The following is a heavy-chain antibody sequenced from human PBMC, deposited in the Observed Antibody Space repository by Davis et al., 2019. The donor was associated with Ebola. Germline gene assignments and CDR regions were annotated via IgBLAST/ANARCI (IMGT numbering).Heavy chain of an antibody. V-gene: IGHV3-9*01. Sequence: PGGSLRLSCAASGFTFNDYAMHWVRQSPGKGLEWVSGILWNSGIIGYAASVKGRFTISRDNAKHSQYLQMNSLRPEDTAFYYCAHNLGGNSNWGQGILVIVSS. D-gene: IGHD4-23*01. CDR1: GFTFNDYA. CDR3: AHNLGGNSN. J-gene: IGHJ4*02. CDR2: ILWNSGII.